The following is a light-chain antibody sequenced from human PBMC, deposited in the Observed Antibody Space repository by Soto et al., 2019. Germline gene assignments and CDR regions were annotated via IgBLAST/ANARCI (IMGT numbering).Light chain of an antibody. CDR3: MQSLQTPWT. J-gene: IGKJ1*01. Sequence: DIVMTQSPLSLPVTPGEPASNSCRSSQSLLFSNGYNYLDWYLQKPGQSPQLLIYLGSDRASGVPDRFSGSGSGTDFTLKISRVEAEDVGVYYCMQSLQTPWTFGQGTKVEIK. CDR1: QSLLFSNGYNY. V-gene: IGKV2-28*01. CDR2: LGS.